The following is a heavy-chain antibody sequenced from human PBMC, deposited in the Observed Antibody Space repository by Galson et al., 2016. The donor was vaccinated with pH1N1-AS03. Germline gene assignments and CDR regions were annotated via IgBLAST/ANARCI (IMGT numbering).Heavy chain of an antibody. V-gene: IGHV5-51*01. CDR1: GYSFSTYW. CDR2: IYPDDSDT. J-gene: IGHJ4*02. Sequence: QSGAEVKKPGESPKISCKGSGYSFSTYWIGWVRQMPGKGLEWMGIIYPDDSDTRYSPSLHGQVTISADKSISTAYLRWSSLTASDTAMYYCAKSLYSSSPSSGFDYWGQGTLVTVSS. D-gene: IGHD6-6*01. CDR3: AKSLYSSSPSSGFDY.